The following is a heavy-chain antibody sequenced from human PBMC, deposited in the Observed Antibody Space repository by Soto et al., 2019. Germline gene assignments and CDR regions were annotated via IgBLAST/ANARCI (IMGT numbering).Heavy chain of an antibody. Sequence: SETLSLTGAVYGGSFIGYYWICSRHPPFKRLGWIGEINHSGSTNYNPSLKSRVTISVDTSKNQFSLKLSSVTAADTAVYSCPRGRPPVAWFDPWGQGTLVIVSS. CDR3: PRGRPPVAWFDP. CDR2: INHSGST. J-gene: IGHJ5*02. D-gene: IGHD2-15*01. CDR1: GGSFIGYY. V-gene: IGHV4-34*01.